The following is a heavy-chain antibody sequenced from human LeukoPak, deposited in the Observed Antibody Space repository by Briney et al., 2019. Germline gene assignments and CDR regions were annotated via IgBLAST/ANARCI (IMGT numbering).Heavy chain of an antibody. CDR1: GYTFTSYY. J-gene: IGHJ4*02. D-gene: IGHD2-2*01. V-gene: IGHV1-46*01. Sequence: ASVKVSCKASGYTFTSYYMHWVRQAPGQELEWIGIINPSDGGASYAQKFQGRVTMTRDTSTGTVYMELSSLRSEDTAVYYCARDGGYCGSTSCYALCWGQGTLVTVSS. CDR2: INPSDGGA. CDR3: ARDGGYCGSTSCYALC.